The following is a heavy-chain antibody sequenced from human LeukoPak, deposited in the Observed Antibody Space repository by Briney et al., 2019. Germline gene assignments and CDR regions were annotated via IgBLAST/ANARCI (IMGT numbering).Heavy chain of an antibody. CDR1: GYTFTSYG. CDR2: ISAYNGNT. D-gene: IGHD3-9*01. Sequence: GASVKVSCKASGYTFTSYGISWVRQAPGQGLEWMGWISAYNGNTNCAQKLQGRVTMTTDTSTSTAYMELRSLRSDDTAVYYCARDSKSGGYDILTGPTDWGQGTLVTVSS. CDR3: ARDSKSGGYDILTGPTD. V-gene: IGHV1-18*01. J-gene: IGHJ4*02.